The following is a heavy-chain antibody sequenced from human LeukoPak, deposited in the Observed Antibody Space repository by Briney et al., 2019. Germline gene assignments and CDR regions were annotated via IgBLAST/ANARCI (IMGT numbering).Heavy chain of an antibody. CDR3: ATYSSSWYCFDY. V-gene: IGHV3-23*01. D-gene: IGHD6-13*01. Sequence: GGSLRLSCAASGFTFSSYAMSWVRQAPGKGLEWVSAISGSGGSTYYADSVKGRFAISRDNSKNTLYLQMNSLRAEDTAVYYCATYSSSWYCFDYWGQGNLVTVSS. J-gene: IGHJ4*02. CDR1: GFTFSSYA. CDR2: ISGSGGST.